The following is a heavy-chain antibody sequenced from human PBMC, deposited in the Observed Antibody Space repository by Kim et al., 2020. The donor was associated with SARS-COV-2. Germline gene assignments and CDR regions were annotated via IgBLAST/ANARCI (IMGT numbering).Heavy chain of an antibody. CDR3: ARAWDDYDYFDY. CDR2: ISYDGRNK. J-gene: IGHJ4*02. V-gene: IGHV3-30*04. D-gene: IGHD4-17*01. Sequence: GGSLRLSCTVSGFTFSRYAMHWVRQAPGKGLEWVAVISYDGRNKNHADSVKGRLTISRDNSKNTLYLQMNSLRAEDTAVYFCARAWDDYDYFDYWGQGTLVTVSS. CDR1: GFTFSRYA.